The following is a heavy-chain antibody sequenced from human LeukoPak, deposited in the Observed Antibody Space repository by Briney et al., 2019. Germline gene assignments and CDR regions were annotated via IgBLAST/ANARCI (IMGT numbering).Heavy chain of an antibody. CDR2: ISYDGSNK. D-gene: IGHD3-22*01. CDR3: AKEMRYYYDSSGSSWFDP. CDR1: GFIFSSYG. V-gene: IGHV3-30*18. J-gene: IGHJ5*02. Sequence: PGGSLRLSCAASGFIFSSYGMHWVRQAPGKGLEWVAVISYDGSNKYYADSVKGRFTISRDNSKNTLYLQMNSLRAEDTAVYYCAKEMRYYYDSSGSSWFDPWGQGTLVTVSS.